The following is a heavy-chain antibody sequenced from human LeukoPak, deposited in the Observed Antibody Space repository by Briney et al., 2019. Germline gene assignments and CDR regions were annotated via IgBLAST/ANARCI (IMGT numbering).Heavy chain of an antibody. Sequence: GGSLRLSCAASGFTFDDYAMSWVRQAPGKGLEWVSAISGSGGSTYYADSVKGRFTISRDNSKNTLYLQMNSLRAEDTAVYYCAKDLEVVVTQGAFDIWGQGTMVTVSS. CDR1: GFTFDDYA. D-gene: IGHD3-22*01. CDR2: ISGSGGST. CDR3: AKDLEVVVTQGAFDI. V-gene: IGHV3-23*01. J-gene: IGHJ3*02.